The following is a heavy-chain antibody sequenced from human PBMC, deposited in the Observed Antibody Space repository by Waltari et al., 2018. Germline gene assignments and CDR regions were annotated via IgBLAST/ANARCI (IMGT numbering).Heavy chain of an antibody. CDR3: ARDVTGYYYFDL. Sequence: EVQLVESGGGLIQPGGSLRLSCAAYGFTVSSNYMSGVRQAPGKGLEWVSVINSGGDTHYADSVKGRFTISRDNSKNTVYLQMNTLRAEDTALYYCARDVTGYYYFDLWGRGTLVTVSS. V-gene: IGHV3-53*01. CDR1: GFTVSSNY. CDR2: INSGGDT. J-gene: IGHJ2*01.